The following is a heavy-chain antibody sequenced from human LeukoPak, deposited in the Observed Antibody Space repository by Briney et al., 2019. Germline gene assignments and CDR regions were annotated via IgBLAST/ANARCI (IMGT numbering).Heavy chain of an antibody. CDR3: ASQVYDYVWGSSSIDY. Sequence: SGTLSLTCAVSGGSISSSNWWSWVRQPPGKGLEWIGEIYHSGSTNYNPSLKSRVTISVDKSKNQFSLKPSSVTAADTAVYYCASQVYDYVWGSSSIDYWGQGTLVTVSS. J-gene: IGHJ4*02. CDR1: GGSISSSNW. CDR2: IYHSGST. V-gene: IGHV4-4*02. D-gene: IGHD3-16*01.